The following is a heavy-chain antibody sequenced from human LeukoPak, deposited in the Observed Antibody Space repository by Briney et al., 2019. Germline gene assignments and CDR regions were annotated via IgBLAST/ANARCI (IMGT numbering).Heavy chain of an antibody. V-gene: IGHV4-34*01. CDR1: GGSFSGYY. CDR3: ARVPYMDV. Sequence: PSETLSLTCTFYGGSFSGYYWGWLRQPPGKGVGWIGEINHSGDTNYNPSLKSRVIISVDTSKNQFSLKLNSVTAADTSVYYCARVPYMDVWGKGTTVTVSS. J-gene: IGHJ6*03. CDR2: INHSGDT.